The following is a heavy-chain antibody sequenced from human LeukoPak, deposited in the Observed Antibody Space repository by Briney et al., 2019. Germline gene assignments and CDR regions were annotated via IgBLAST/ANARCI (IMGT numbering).Heavy chain of an antibody. CDR1: GFTFSSYG. CDR2: IWYDGSNK. D-gene: IGHD3-22*01. Sequence: GGSLRLSCAASGFTFSSYGMHWVRQAPGKGLEWVAVIWYDGSNKYYADSVKGRFTISRDNSKNTLYLQMNSLRAEDTAVYYCAKERYYDSSGSEFDYWGQGTLVTVSS. J-gene: IGHJ4*02. V-gene: IGHV3-33*06. CDR3: AKERYYDSSGSEFDY.